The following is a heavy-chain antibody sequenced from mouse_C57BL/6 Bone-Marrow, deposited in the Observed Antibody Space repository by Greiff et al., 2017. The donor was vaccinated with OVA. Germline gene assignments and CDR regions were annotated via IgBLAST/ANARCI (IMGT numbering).Heavy chain of an antibody. J-gene: IGHJ2*01. Sequence: VQLQQSGAELAKPGASVKLSCKASGYTFTSYWMHWVKQRPGQGLEWIGYINPSSGYTKYNQKFKDKATLTADKSSSTAYMQLSSLTYEDSAVYYCARSRNPLLYYFDYWGQGTTLTVSS. V-gene: IGHV1-7*01. CDR2: INPSSGYT. CDR3: ARSRNPLLYYFDY. D-gene: IGHD2-10*01. CDR1: GYTFTSYW.